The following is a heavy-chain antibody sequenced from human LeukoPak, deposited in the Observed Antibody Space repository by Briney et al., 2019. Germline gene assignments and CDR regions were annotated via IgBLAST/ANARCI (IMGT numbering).Heavy chain of an antibody. CDR3: ARDLGYCSGGSCYRDAFDI. J-gene: IGHJ3*02. Sequence: SETLSLISTVSGGSISSYYWSWIRQPPGKGLEWIGYIYYSGSTNYNPSLKSRVTISVDTSKNQFSLKLSSVTAADTAVYYCARDLGYCSGGSCYRDAFDIWGQGTMVTVSS. D-gene: IGHD2-15*01. CDR2: IYYSGST. V-gene: IGHV4-59*01. CDR1: GGSISSYY.